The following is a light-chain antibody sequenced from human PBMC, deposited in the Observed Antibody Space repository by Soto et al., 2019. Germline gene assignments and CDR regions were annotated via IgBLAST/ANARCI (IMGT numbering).Light chain of an antibody. CDR3: QQRSNWPPIT. J-gene: IGKJ5*01. V-gene: IGKV3-11*01. CDR1: QSVSRY. Sequence: EIVLTQSPATLSLSPGESSTLSGRASQSVSRYLAWYQQKPGQAPRLLIYDASNRATGIPARFSGSGSGTDFTLTIRSLEPEDFAVYYCQQRSNWPPITVGKGTRLEIK. CDR2: DAS.